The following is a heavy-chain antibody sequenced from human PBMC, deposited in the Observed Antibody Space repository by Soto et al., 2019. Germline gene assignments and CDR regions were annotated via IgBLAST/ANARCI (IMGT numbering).Heavy chain of an antibody. CDR1: GFTFDDYA. D-gene: IGHD4-17*01. Sequence: LRLSCAASGFTFDDYAMHWVRQAPGKGLEWVSGISWNSGSIGYADSVKGRFTISRDNAKNSLYLQMNSLRAEDTALYYCAKDIYYGDYYYYGMDVWGQGTTVTVSS. J-gene: IGHJ6*02. V-gene: IGHV3-9*01. CDR2: ISWNSGSI. CDR3: AKDIYYGDYYYYGMDV.